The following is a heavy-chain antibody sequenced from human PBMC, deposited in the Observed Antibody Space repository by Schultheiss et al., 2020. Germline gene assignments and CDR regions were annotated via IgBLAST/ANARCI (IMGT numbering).Heavy chain of an antibody. J-gene: IGHJ4*02. CDR3: ARCGLPPNYFDY. CDR2: INHSGST. Sequence: SETLSLTCAVYGGSFSGYYWSWIRQPPGKGLEWIGEINHSGSTNYNPSLKSRVTISVDTSKNQFSLKLSSVTAADTAVYYCARCGLPPNYFDYWGPGTLVTVSS. CDR1: GGSFSGYY. D-gene: IGHD2-21*01. V-gene: IGHV4-34*01.